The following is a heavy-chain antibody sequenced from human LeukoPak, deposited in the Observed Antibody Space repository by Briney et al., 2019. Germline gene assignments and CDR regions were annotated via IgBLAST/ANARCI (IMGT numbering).Heavy chain of an antibody. CDR1: GYTLTELS. V-gene: IGHV1-24*01. CDR2: FDPEDGET. J-gene: IGHJ2*01. CDR3: ATLGGRYDFWSGQGYFDL. Sequence: ASVKVSCKVSGYTLTELSMHWVRQAPGKGLEWMGGFDPEDGETIYAQKFQGRVTMTEDTSTDTAYMELSSLRSEDTAVYYCATLGGRYDFWSGQGYFDLWGRGTLVTVSS. D-gene: IGHD3-3*01.